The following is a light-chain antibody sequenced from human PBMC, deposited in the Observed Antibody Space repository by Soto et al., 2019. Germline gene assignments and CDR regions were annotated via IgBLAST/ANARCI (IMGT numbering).Light chain of an antibody. CDR3: SSYTRSSTLHV. V-gene: IGLV2-14*01. J-gene: IGLJ1*01. CDR1: SSDVGGYNY. Sequence: QSALTQPASVSGSPGQSITISCTGTSSDVGGYNYVSWYQQHPGKAPKLMIYDVSNRPSGVSNRFSGSKSGNTASLTISGLQAEDEADYYCSSYTRSSTLHVFGTGTKVTV. CDR2: DVS.